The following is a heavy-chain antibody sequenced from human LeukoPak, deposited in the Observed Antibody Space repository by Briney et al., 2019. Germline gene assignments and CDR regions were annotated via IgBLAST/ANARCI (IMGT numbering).Heavy chain of an antibody. Sequence: SETLSLTCAVYGGSFSGYYWSWIRQPPGKGLEWIGEINHSGSTNYNPSLKSRVTISVDTSKNQFSLKLSSVTAADSAVYYCARENYDFWSGYSHFDYWGQGTLVTVSS. D-gene: IGHD3-3*01. J-gene: IGHJ4*02. CDR2: INHSGST. CDR3: ARENYDFWSGYSHFDY. V-gene: IGHV4-34*01. CDR1: GGSFSGYY.